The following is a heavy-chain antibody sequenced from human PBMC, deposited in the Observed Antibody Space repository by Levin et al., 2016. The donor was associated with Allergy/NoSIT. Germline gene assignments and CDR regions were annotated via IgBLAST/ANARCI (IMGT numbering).Heavy chain of an antibody. CDR2: IYYSGFT. CDR1: GGSMSSNAYY. D-gene: IGHD3-16*02. CDR3: ASLNRLSPGF. V-gene: IGHV4-39*01. J-gene: IGHJ4*02. Sequence: SETLSLTCNVSGGSMSSNAYYWAWIRQPPGKGLDWIGHIYYSGFTYYNPSLKSRVTISVDTSKNQFSLKLSSVTAADTAVYFCASLNRLSPGFWGQGTLVTVSS.